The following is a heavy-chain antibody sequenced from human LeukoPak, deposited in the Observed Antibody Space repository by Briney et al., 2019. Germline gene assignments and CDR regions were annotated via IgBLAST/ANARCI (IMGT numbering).Heavy chain of an antibody. CDR1: GFTFSSYS. J-gene: IGHJ6*02. CDR3: ARQSVGADGYGMDV. CDR2: ISSSSYYI. V-gene: IGHV3-21*01. D-gene: IGHD1-26*01. Sequence: GGSLRLSCAASGFTFSSYSMNWVRQAPGKGLEWVSSISSSSYYIYYGDSVQGRFTISRDNAKNSLYLQMNSLRVEDTAVYYCARQSVGADGYGMDVWGQGTTVTVSS.